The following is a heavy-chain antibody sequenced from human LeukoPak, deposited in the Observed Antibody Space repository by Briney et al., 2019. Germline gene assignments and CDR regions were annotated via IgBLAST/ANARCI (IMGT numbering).Heavy chain of an antibody. CDR1: GFTFSSYA. D-gene: IGHD3-22*01. V-gene: IGHV3-23*01. CDR2: ISGSGGST. Sequence: GGSLRLSCAASGFTFSSYAMSWVRQAPGKGLEWVSAISGSGGSTYYADSVKGRFTISKDNSKNTLYLQMNSLRAEDTAVYYCARDKRTDSSGYYSDAFDIWGQGIMVTVSS. J-gene: IGHJ3*02. CDR3: ARDKRTDSSGYYSDAFDI.